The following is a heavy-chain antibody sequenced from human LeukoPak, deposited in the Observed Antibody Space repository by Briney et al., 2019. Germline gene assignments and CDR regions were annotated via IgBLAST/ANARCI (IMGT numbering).Heavy chain of an antibody. CDR1: GYTFTSYA. CDR2: INAANGNT. CDR3: ARNPYLYYSSGSFDY. D-gene: IGHD3-10*01. V-gene: IGHV1-3*01. J-gene: IGHJ4*02. Sequence: GASVKVCCKASGYTFTSYALHWVRQAPGQRLEWMRWINAANGNTKYSQKFQDRVTILRDTSASTAYMELSSLRSQDTAVYYCARNPYLYYSSGSFDYWGQGTLVTVSS.